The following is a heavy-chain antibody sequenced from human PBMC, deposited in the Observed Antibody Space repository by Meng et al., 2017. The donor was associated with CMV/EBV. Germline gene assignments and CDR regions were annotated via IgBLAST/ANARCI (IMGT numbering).Heavy chain of an antibody. D-gene: IGHD1-1*01. J-gene: IGHJ4*02. CDR3: ASLTTGGSSRTLDY. CDR1: GFTFSSYA. Sequence: GESLKISCAASGFTFSSYAMSWVRQAPGKGLEWVAVISYDGSNKYYADSVKGRFTISRDNSKNTLYLQMNSLRAEDTAVYYCASLTTGGSSRTLDYWGQGTLVTVSS. CDR2: ISYDGSNK. V-gene: IGHV3-30-3*01.